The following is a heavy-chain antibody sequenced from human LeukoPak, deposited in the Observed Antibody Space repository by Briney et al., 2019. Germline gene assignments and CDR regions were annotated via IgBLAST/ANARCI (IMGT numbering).Heavy chain of an antibody. CDR3: ARFPRILDY. D-gene: IGHD5-18*01. V-gene: IGHV3-7*04. J-gene: IGHJ4*02. Sequence: GGSLRLSCTAPGFSFSVYWMTWVRQTPGNGLEWVANINQDGGETFYVDSVRGRFTISRDNAKNSLYLQMDSLRADDTAVYYCARFPRILDYWGQGTLVTVSS. CDR2: INQDGGET. CDR1: GFSFSVYW.